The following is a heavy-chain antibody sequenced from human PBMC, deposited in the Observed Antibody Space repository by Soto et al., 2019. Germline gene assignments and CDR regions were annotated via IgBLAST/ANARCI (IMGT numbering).Heavy chain of an antibody. V-gene: IGHV3-7*03. CDR3: ARGSGWLSDY. J-gene: IGHJ4*02. Sequence: DVQLVESGGGLVQPGGSLRLSCAVSGFTLICYRMNWVRQAPGKGLEWVAVIKQDGSETYYVDSVKGRFTISRDNENNSLYLHMNSLRGEDTAVYYCARGSGWLSDYWGRGTLVIVS. D-gene: IGHD6-19*01. CDR1: GFTLICYR. CDR2: IKQDGSET.